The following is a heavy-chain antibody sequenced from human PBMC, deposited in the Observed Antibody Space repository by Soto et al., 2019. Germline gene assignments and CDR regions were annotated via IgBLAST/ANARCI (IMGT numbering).Heavy chain of an antibody. CDR1: GFTFSSYG. CDR3: AKDSGIQLDYLYFDY. J-gene: IGHJ4*02. D-gene: IGHD5-18*01. CDR2: ISYDGSNK. Sequence: GGSLRLSCAASGFTFSSYGMHWVRQAPGKGLEWVAVISYDGSNKYYADSVKGRFTISRDNSKNTLYLQMNSLRAEDTAVYYCAKDSGIQLDYLYFDYWGQGTLVTVSS. V-gene: IGHV3-30*18.